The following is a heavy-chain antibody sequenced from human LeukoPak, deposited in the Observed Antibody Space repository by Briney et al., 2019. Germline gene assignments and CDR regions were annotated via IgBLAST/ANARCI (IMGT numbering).Heavy chain of an antibody. CDR1: AFTFGSNW. J-gene: IGHJ5*02. CDR3: ARGDSGDWSFDP. D-gene: IGHD6-19*01. CDR2: INPDGSAK. V-gene: IGHV3-7*01. Sequence: GGSLRLSCVISAFTFGSNWMSWVRQAPGKGLEWVANINPDGSAKYYVDSVEGRFTISRDNAKNSLYLQMNSLRVEDTAVYFCARGDSGDWSFDPWDQGTPVTVSS.